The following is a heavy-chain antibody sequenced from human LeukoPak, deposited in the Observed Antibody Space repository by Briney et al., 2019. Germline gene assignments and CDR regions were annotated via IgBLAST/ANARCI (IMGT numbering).Heavy chain of an antibody. CDR3: TTDAYYDSSGYYYVPNSFDY. CDR1: GFTFSNSW. J-gene: IGHJ4*02. D-gene: IGHD3-22*01. Sequence: GGSLRLSCAASGFTFSNSWMSWVRQAPGKGLEWVGRIKSKTDGGTTDYPAPVKGRFTISRDDSKNTLYLQMNSLKTEDTAVYYCTTDAYYDSSGYYYVPNSFDYWGQGTLVTVSS. V-gene: IGHV3-15*01. CDR2: IKSKTDGGTT.